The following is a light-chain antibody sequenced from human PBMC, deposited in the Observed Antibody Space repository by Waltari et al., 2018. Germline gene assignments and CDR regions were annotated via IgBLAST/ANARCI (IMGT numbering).Light chain of an antibody. J-gene: IGLJ2*01. CDR3: ATWDNSLREVV. V-gene: IGLV1-51*01. CDR2: HNN. CDR1: SSNIGNYY. Sequence: QSVLTQPPSVSAAPGQKVTISCSGNSSNIGNYYVSWYHQVPGATPKLLIFHNNQRPSGIPDRFSASKSGTSATLGITGLQIGDEADYYCATWDNSLREVVFGGGTKLTVL.